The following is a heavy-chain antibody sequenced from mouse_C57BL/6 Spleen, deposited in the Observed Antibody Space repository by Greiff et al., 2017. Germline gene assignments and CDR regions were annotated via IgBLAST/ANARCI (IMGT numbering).Heavy chain of an antibody. CDR2: IYPGDGDP. CDR3: ARVGDSSYCYY. V-gene: IGHV1-82*01. J-gene: IGHJ2*01. Sequence: QVHVKQSGPELVKPGASVKISCKASGSAFSSSWMNWVKQRPGKGLEWIGRIYPGDGDPNYNGKFKGKATLPADKSSSTAYMQLSSLTSEDSAVYFCARVGDSSYCYYWGQGTTLTVSS. CDR1: GSAFSSSW. D-gene: IGHD6-1*01.